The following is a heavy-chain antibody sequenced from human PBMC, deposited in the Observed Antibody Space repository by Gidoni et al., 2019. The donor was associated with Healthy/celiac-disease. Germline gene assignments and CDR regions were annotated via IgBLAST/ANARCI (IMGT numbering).Heavy chain of an antibody. CDR3: AKDTLGFGVRGVGTGY. CDR1: GFTFSSYA. J-gene: IGHJ4*02. Sequence: EVQLLESGGGLVQPGGSLRLSCAASGFTFSSYAMSWVRQAPGKGLEWVSAISGSGGSTYYADSVKGRFTISRDNSKNTLYLQMNSLRAEDTAVYYCAKDTLGFGVRGVGTGYWGQGTLVTVSS. CDR2: ISGSGGST. D-gene: IGHD3-10*01. V-gene: IGHV3-23*01.